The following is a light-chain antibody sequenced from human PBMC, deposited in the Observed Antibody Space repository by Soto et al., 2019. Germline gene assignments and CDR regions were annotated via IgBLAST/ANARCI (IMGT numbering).Light chain of an antibody. CDR1: QGISNY. J-gene: IGKJ4*01. CDR3: QQYDNRPTAT. Sequence: DIQMTQSPSSLSASVGDRVTITCQASQGISNYLNWYQQKPGKAPKLLIYDASNLETGVPSRFSGSGSGTDFTVYISSLQPEDIATYYCQQYDNRPTATLGGGTKVQIK. CDR2: DAS. V-gene: IGKV1-33*01.